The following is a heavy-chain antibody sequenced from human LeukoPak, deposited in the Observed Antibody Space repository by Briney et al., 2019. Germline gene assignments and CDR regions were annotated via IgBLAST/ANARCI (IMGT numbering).Heavy chain of an antibody. V-gene: IGHV4-61*02. CDR3: ARGGNYGDPIRS. CDR2: IYTSGST. D-gene: IGHD4-17*01. CDR1: GGSIRSGSYY. Sequence: SETLSLTCTVSGGSIRSGSYYWSWIRQPAGKGLEWIGRIYTSGSTNYNPSLKSRLTISIDTFKNQFSLKLSSVAAADTAVYYCARGGNYGDPIRSWGQGTLVTVSS. J-gene: IGHJ5*02.